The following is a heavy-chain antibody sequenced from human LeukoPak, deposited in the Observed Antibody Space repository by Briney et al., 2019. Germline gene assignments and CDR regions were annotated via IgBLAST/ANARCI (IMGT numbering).Heavy chain of an antibody. CDR2: INPNSGGT. CDR1: GYTFTSYD. Sequence: GASVKVSCKASGYTFTSYDINWVRQATGQGLEWMGWINPNSGGTNYAQKFQGRVTMTRDTSISTAYMELSRLRSDDTAVYYCARGEGGRGYSYGLRILTGFDPWGQGTLVTVSS. J-gene: IGHJ5*02. CDR3: ARGEGGRGYSYGLRILTGFDP. D-gene: IGHD5-18*01. V-gene: IGHV1-2*02.